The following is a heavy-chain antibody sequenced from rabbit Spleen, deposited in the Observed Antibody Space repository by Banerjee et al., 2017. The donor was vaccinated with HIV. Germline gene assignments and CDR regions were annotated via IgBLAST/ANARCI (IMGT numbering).Heavy chain of an antibody. Sequence: QEQLVESGGGLVKPEGSLTLTCNASGFSFSDRDVMCWVRQAPGKGLQWIACINAYTGKTVYATWAKGRFPISRTSSTSVTLQMTSLTAADTATYFCAGDLASVVGWNFGLWGPGTLVTVS. D-gene: IGHD3-1*01. CDR3: AGDLASVVGWNFGL. CDR1: GFSFSDRDV. V-gene: IGHV1S45*01. CDR2: INAYTGKT. J-gene: IGHJ4*01.